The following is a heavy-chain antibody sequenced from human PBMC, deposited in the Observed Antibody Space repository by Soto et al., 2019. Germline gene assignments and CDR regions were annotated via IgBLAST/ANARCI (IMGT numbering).Heavy chain of an antibody. D-gene: IGHD6-19*01. V-gene: IGHV4-39*01. CDR2: IYYSGST. J-gene: IGHJ4*02. CDR3: ARWYSSTGRDYFDY. CDR1: GGSISSSSYY. Sequence: SETLSLTCTVAGGSISSSSYYWGWIRQPPGKGLEWIGSIYYSGSTYYNPSLKSRVTISVDTSKNQFSLKLISVTAADTAVYYCARWYSSTGRDYFDYWGQGTLVTVSS.